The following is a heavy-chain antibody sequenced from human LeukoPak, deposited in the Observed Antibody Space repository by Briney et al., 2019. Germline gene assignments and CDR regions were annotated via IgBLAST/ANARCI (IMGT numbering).Heavy chain of an antibody. Sequence: PGGSLRLSCGASGFTFSDYSMNWVRQAPGKGLEWISYIGISSGNTKYADSVKGRFTISGDKAKNSLYLQMNSLRVEDTAVYYCARDYKYAFDNWAQGTLVTVSS. CDR3: ARDYKYAFDN. CDR1: GFTFSDYS. CDR2: IGISSGNT. V-gene: IGHV3-48*01. J-gene: IGHJ4*02. D-gene: IGHD5-24*01.